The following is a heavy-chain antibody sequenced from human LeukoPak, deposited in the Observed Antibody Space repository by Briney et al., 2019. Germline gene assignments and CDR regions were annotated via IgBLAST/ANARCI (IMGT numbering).Heavy chain of an antibody. V-gene: IGHV3-66*02. CDR3: ARDRYSTIFGG. D-gene: IGHD3-3*01. Sequence: GATQRPSCAASGFTSSSDSMSWFRQAPGKGLKWVSIIYSGGDTYYADSVKGRFTISRDNSKNTLYLQMNSLRAEDTAVYYCARDRYSTIFGGWGQGTLVTVSS. CDR1: GFTSSSDS. CDR2: IYSGGDT. J-gene: IGHJ4*02.